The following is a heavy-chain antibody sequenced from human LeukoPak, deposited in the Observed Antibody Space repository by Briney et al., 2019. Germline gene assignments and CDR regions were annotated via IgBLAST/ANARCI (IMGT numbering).Heavy chain of an antibody. J-gene: IGHJ5*02. Sequence: PGRSLRLSCAASIFTFSSYGIHWVRQAPGKGLEWVAVISYDGSNKYYADSVKGRFTISRDNSKNTLYLQMNSLRAEDTAVYYCAKKSPDYNWFDPWGQGTLVTVSS. CDR1: IFTFSSYG. D-gene: IGHD4/OR15-4a*01. V-gene: IGHV3-30*18. CDR3: AKKSPDYNWFDP. CDR2: ISYDGSNK.